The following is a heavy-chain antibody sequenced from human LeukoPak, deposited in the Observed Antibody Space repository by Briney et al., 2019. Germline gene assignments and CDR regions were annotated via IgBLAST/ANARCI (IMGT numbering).Heavy chain of an antibody. CDR1: GYSISSGYY. J-gene: IGHJ2*01. V-gene: IGHV4-38-2*01. CDR3: ARPRMGGAVADWYFDL. Sequence: SETLSLTCDVSGYSISSGYYWAWIRQPPGKGLEWIGSMYHSGSSYYNPSLKSRITISVDTSKNQFSLKLSSVTAADTAVYYCARPRMGGAVADWYFDLWGRGTLVTVSS. D-gene: IGHD6-19*01. CDR2: MYHSGSS.